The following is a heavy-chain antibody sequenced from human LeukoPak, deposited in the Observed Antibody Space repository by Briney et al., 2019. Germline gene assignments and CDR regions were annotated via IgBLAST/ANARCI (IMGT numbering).Heavy chain of an antibody. CDR1: GYTFTGYY. CDR3: ARGFRSVLHGLIVGWVDP. V-gene: IGHV1-2*02. Sequence: ASVKVSCKASGYTFTGYYMHWVRQAPGQGLEWMGWINPNSGGTNYAQKFQGRVTMTRDTSISTAYMELSRLRSDDTAVYYCARGFRSVLHGLIVGWVDPWGQGTLVTVSS. D-gene: IGHD1-26*01. CDR2: INPNSGGT. J-gene: IGHJ5*02.